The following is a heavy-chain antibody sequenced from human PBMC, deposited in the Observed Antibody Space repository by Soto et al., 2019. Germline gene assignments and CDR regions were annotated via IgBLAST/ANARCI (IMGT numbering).Heavy chain of an antibody. Sequence: QVQLVQSGAEVKKPGASVTVSCEASGYSFTAYAIHWMRQAPGQSLEWMGWINTGNGNAKYSQKFQGRITITRDTPATTAYRERSSLGSEDTAVYYCARMETGRVVTRPNWLDPWGQGTLVTVSS. CDR1: GYSFTAYA. V-gene: IGHV1-3*04. CDR3: ARMETGRVVTRPNWLDP. J-gene: IGHJ5*02. D-gene: IGHD2-21*02. CDR2: INTGNGNA.